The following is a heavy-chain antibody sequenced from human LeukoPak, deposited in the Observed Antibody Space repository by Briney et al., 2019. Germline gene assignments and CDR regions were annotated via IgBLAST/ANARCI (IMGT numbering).Heavy chain of an antibody. Sequence: SETLSLTCAVSGGSISSYYWSWIRQPAGKGLEWIGRIYTSGSTNYNPSLKSRVTMSVDTSKNQFSLKLSSVTAADTAVYYCARGGDYSDSSAYPIEYFQHWGQGTLVTVSS. V-gene: IGHV4-4*07. CDR1: GGSISSYY. J-gene: IGHJ1*01. D-gene: IGHD3-22*01. CDR2: IYTSGST. CDR3: ARGGDYSDSSAYPIEYFQH.